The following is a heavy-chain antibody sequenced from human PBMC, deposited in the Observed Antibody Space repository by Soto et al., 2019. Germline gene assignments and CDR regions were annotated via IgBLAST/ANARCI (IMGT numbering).Heavy chain of an antibody. J-gene: IGHJ6*02. CDR3: ARGHGTMVRGVIRRTYGMDV. CDR2: INHSGST. D-gene: IGHD3-10*01. CDR1: GGSFSGYY. V-gene: IGHV4-34*01. Sequence: SETLSLTCAVYGGSFSGYYWSWIRQPPGKGLEWIGEINHSGSTNYNPSLKSRVTISVDTSKNQFSLKLSSVTAADTAVYYCARGHGTMVRGVIRRTYGMDVWGQGTTVT.